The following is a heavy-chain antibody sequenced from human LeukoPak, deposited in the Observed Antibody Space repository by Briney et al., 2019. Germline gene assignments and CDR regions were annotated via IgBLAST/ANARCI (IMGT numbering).Heavy chain of an antibody. J-gene: IGHJ4*02. D-gene: IGHD2-15*01. CDR3: ARYPVTVATAAAYFDY. Sequence: GGSLRLSCAASGFTFSSYAMHWVRQAPGKGLEWVAVISYDGSNKYYADSVKGRFTISRDNSKNTLYLQMNSLRAEDTAVYYCARYPVTVATAAAYFDYWGQGTLVTVSS. CDR1: GFTFSSYA. CDR2: ISYDGSNK. V-gene: IGHV3-30*04.